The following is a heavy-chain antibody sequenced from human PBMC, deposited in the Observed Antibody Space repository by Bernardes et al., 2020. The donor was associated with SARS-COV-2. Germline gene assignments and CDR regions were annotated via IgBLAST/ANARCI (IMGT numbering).Heavy chain of an antibody. D-gene: IGHD3-3*01. V-gene: IGHV4-59*01. J-gene: IGHJ6*02. CDR3: ARVAVGPYDFWSGYYNYYYYGMDV. CDR2: IYYSWST. CDR1: GGSISSYY. Sequence: SETLSLTCTVSGGSISSYYWSWIRQPPGKGLEWIGYIYYSWSTNYNPSLKSRVTISVDTSKNQFSLKLSSVTAADTAVYYCARVAVGPYDFWSGYYNYYYYGMDVWGQGTTVTVSS.